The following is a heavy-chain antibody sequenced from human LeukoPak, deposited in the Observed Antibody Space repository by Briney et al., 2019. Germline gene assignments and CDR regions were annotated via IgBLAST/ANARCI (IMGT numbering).Heavy chain of an antibody. CDR2: MSGVGGHT. J-gene: IGHJ4*02. D-gene: IGHD3-3*01. V-gene: IGHV3-23*01. CDR1: GFTFSSYA. CDR3: AKSSGYDFLAFDY. Sequence: GGSLRLSCAASGFTFSSYAMSWVRQAPGKGREGVSAMSGVGGHTYDSDSVKGRFTISRDNSKNTLYLQMNSLRAEDTAVYYCAKSSGYDFLAFDYWGQGTLVTVSS.